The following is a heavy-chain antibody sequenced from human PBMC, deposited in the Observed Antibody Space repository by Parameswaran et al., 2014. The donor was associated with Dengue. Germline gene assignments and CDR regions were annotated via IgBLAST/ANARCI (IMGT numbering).Heavy chain of an antibody. D-gene: IGHD3-10*01. CDR3: ARHVDYYGSGIFDY. Sequence: VRQAPGKGLEWIGYLYYSGITNYNPSLKSRLTISVDTSKNQFSLKLSSVTAADTAVYYCARHVDYYGSGIFDYWGQGSLVTVSS. J-gene: IGHJ4*02. V-gene: IGHV4-61*07. CDR2: LYYSGIT.